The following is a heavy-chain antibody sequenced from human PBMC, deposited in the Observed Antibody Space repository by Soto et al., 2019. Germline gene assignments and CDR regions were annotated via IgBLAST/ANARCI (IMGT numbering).Heavy chain of an antibody. V-gene: IGHV3-7*03. Sequence: GGSLRLSCADSGFTFSSDWMSWVRQAPGKGLEWVANIKQDGSEKYYVDSVKGRFTISRDNAKNSLYLQMNSLRAEDTAVYYCARDSRPKIPDAFDIWGQGTMVTVSS. J-gene: IGHJ3*02. D-gene: IGHD6-6*01. CDR1: GFTFSSDW. CDR3: ARDSRPKIPDAFDI. CDR2: IKQDGSEK.